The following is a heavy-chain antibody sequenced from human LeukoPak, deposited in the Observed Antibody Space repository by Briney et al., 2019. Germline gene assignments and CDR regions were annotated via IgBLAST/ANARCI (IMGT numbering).Heavy chain of an antibody. CDR3: AKNHGVNYYYYYYMDV. J-gene: IGHJ6*03. CDR1: GFTFSSYG. Sequence: GGSLRLSCAASGFTFSSYGMHWVRQAPGKGLEWVAFIRYDGSNKYYADSVKGRFTISRDNSKNTLYLQMNSLRAEDTAVYYCAKNHGVNYYYYYYMDVWGKGTTVTISS. D-gene: IGHD3-10*01. V-gene: IGHV3-30*02. CDR2: IRYDGSNK.